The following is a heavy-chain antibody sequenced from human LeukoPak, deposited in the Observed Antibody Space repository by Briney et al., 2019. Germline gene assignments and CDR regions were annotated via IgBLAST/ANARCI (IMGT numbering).Heavy chain of an antibody. Sequence: SQTLSLTCAISGDSVSSNSAVWDWIRQSPSRGLEWLGRTYYRSKWYNDYAVSVKSRISINPDTSKNQFSLQLNSVTPEDTAVYYCAREAAAGWVEDWGQGTLVTVSS. CDR2: TYYRSKWYN. CDR1: GDSVSSNSAV. D-gene: IGHD6-13*01. V-gene: IGHV6-1*01. CDR3: AREAAAGWVED. J-gene: IGHJ4*02.